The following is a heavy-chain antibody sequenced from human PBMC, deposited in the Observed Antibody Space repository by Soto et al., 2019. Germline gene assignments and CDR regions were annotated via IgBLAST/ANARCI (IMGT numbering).Heavy chain of an antibody. V-gene: IGHV6-1*01. CDR1: GDMESSNTAA. J-gene: IGHJ3*02. CDR3: ARDLVHIVASNNAFDI. CDR2: TYYRSKWYN. D-gene: IGHD5-12*01. Sequence: TLSLTCDISGDMESSNTAAWNWIRQSPSRGLEWLGRTYYRSKWYNDYALSVKSRIIINPDTSKNQFSLQLNSVTPEDTAVYYCARDLVHIVASNNAFDIWGQGTMVTVSS.